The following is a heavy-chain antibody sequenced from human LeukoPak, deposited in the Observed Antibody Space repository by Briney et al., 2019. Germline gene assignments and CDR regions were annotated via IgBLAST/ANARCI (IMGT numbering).Heavy chain of an antibody. D-gene: IGHD3-22*01. CDR2: ISSSGSTI. Sequence: GGSLRLSCAASGFTFSSYEMNWVRQAPGKGLEWVSYISSSGSTIYYADSVKGRFTISRDNSKNTLYLQMNSLRAEDTAVYYCARVSPIVGGTSAPDYWGQGTLVTVSS. CDR1: GFTFSSYE. J-gene: IGHJ4*02. CDR3: ARVSPIVGGTSAPDY. V-gene: IGHV3-48*03.